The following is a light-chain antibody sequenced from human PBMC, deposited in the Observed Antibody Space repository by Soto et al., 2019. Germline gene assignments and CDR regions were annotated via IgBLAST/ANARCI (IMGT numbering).Light chain of an antibody. CDR1: QTVTNNY. J-gene: IGKJ2*01. V-gene: IGKV3-20*01. CDR3: QQYGSSPRT. Sequence: EIVLTQSPGTLPLSPGERATLSCRASQTVTNNYLAWYQQKPGQAPRLLIYGASTRATGIPGRFSGSGTGTDFTLTITRLEPEDFAVYYCQQYGSSPRTFGQGTKLEIK. CDR2: GAS.